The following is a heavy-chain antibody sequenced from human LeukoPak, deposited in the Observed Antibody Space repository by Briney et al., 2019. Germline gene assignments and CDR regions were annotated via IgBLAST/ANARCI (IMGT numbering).Heavy chain of an antibody. CDR1: GFIFSSYW. CDR3: ARRALRYCSSTSCPAQYYGVDV. J-gene: IGHJ6*04. Sequence: GGSLRLSCAASGFIFSSYWMSWVRQAPGKGLEWVANIKEDGSEKYYVDSVKGRFTISRDNAKNSLYLQTNSLRAEDTAVYYCARRALRYCSSTSCPAQYYGVDVWGKGATVTVSS. CDR2: IKEDGSEK. V-gene: IGHV3-7*03. D-gene: IGHD2-2*01.